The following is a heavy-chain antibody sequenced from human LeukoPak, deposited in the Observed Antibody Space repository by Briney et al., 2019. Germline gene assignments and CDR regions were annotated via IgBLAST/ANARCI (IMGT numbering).Heavy chain of an antibody. CDR2: ISGSGGST. CDR3: AKDYYGSGSYYRGWYYYYGMDV. Sequence: GGSLRLSCAASGFKFNIYTMSWVRQAPGKGLEWVSAISGSGGSTYYADSVKGRFTISRDNSKNTLYLQMNSLRAEDTAVYYCAKDYYGSGSYYRGWYYYYGMDVWGQGTTVTVSS. CDR1: GFKFNIYT. V-gene: IGHV3-23*01. D-gene: IGHD3-10*01. J-gene: IGHJ6*02.